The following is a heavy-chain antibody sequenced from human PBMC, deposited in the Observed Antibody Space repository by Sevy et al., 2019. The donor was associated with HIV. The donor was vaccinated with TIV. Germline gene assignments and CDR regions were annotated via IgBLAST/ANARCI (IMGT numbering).Heavy chain of an antibody. CDR2: ISGSGGRT. CDR1: GFTFSSYA. J-gene: IGHJ5*02. D-gene: IGHD3-22*01. V-gene: IGHV3-23*01. Sequence: GGSLRLSCAASGFTFSSYAMSWVRQAPGKGLEWVSAISGSGGRTYYADSVKGRFTISRDNSKNTLYLQMNSLRAEDTAVDYCAKEGDSSGYISWGQGTLVTVSS. CDR3: AKEGDSSGYIS.